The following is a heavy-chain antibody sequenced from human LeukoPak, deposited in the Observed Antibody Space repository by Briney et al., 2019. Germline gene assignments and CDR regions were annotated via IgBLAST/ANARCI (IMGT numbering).Heavy chain of an antibody. CDR2: IKQDGREK. CDR3: AKKSTPRYFDWLPDY. J-gene: IGHJ4*02. Sequence: GGSLRLSCAASGFTFSSYWMSWVRQAPGKGLEWVANIKQDGREKYYVDSVTGRFTISRDNSKNTLYLQMNSLGAEDTAVYYCAKKSTPRYFDWLPDYWGQGTLVTVSS. CDR1: GFTFSSYW. V-gene: IGHV3-7*01. D-gene: IGHD3-9*01.